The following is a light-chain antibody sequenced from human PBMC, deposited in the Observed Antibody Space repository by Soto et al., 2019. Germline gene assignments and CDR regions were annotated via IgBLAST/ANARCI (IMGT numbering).Light chain of an antibody. J-gene: IGKJ4*01. Sequence: EVVMTQSPATLSVSTGERVTFSCRASQSVTTNLAWYQHKPGQSPRLLISDASTGASGIPPRLSGSGSGTEFTLTIDRLQSADFAVYYCQQYDRWPVTFGGGTKVDIK. CDR3: QQYDRWPVT. V-gene: IGKV3-15*01. CDR2: DAS. CDR1: QSVTTN.